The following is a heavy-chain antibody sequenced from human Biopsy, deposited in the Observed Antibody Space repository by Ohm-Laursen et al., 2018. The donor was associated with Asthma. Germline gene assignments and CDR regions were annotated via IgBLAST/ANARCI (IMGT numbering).Heavy chain of an antibody. CDR3: ARAVDYSHYYGIDV. CDR1: GYTFNSAG. D-gene: IGHD3-10*01. J-gene: IGHJ6*02. Sequence: ASVKVSCKASGYTFNSAGITWVRQAPGQGLEWMGWISVYNGNTKVAQKLQDRVTMITGTSMSTAYMELRSLRSDDTAVYFCARAVDYSHYYGIDVWGQGTTVTVS. CDR2: ISVYNGNT. V-gene: IGHV1-18*01.